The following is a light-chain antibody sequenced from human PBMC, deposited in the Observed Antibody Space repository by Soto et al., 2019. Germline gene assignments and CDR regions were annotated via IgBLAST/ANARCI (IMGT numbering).Light chain of an antibody. J-gene: IGLJ3*02. CDR1: SGSVSTSFY. Sequence: QAVVTQEPSFSVSPGGTVTLTCGLSSGSVSTSFYPSWYQQTPGQAPRTLIYTTYTRSSGVPDRFSGSILGNKAALTITGAQADDESDYYCVLYMGSGIWVFGGGTKRTVL. V-gene: IGLV8-61*01. CDR3: VLYMGSGIWV. CDR2: TTY.